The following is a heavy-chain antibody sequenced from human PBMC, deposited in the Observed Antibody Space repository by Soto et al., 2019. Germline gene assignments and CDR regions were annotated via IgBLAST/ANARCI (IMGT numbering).Heavy chain of an antibody. CDR3: AKPQIARHYYYGMEV. J-gene: IGHJ6*02. CDR1: GYIFTGYH. CDR2: INPNSGGT. V-gene: IGHV1-2*02. Sequence: ASVKVSCKASGYIFTGYHMHWVRQAPGQGLEWMGWINPNSGGTKYAQKFQGRVTMTRDTSISTAYMELSSLRSDDTAVYYCAKPQIARHYYYGMEVWGQGTAVTVSS.